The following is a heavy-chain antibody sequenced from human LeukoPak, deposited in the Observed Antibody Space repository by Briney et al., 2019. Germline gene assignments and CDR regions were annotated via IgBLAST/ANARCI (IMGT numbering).Heavy chain of an antibody. J-gene: IGHJ4*02. CDR1: GFTFSSYA. Sequence: QTGGSLRLSCAASGFTFSSYAMSWVRQAPGKGLEWVSAISGSGGSTYYADSVKGRFTISRDNSKNTLYLQMNSLRAEDTAVYYCAKPKGTGYYNEDYFDYWGQGTLVTVSS. CDR3: AKPKGTGYYNEDYFDY. D-gene: IGHD3-9*01. V-gene: IGHV3-23*01. CDR2: ISGSGGST.